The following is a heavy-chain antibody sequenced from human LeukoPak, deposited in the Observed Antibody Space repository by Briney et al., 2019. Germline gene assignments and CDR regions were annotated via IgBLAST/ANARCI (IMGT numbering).Heavy chain of an antibody. D-gene: IGHD5-18*01. V-gene: IGHV3-48*02. CDR2: ISSSGSTI. Sequence: GGSLRLSCVASGFTFRSYSMYWVRQAPGKGLEWVSYISSSGSTIYYADAVKGRFTISRDNAKNSLYLQMSSLRDEDTAVYYCATVAMEDWYFDLWGRGTLVTVSS. CDR1: GFTFRSYS. CDR3: ATVAMEDWYFDL. J-gene: IGHJ2*01.